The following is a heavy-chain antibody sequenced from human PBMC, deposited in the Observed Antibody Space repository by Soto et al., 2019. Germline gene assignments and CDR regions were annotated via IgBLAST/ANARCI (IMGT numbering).Heavy chain of an antibody. CDR1: GFTFSSCE. CDR3: ARGPLV. CDR2: IISSGSTI. J-gene: IGHJ4*02. Sequence: PGGSLRLSCAASGFTFSSCEMNWVRQAPGKGLEWVSYIISSGSTIYYADSVKGRFTISRDNAKDSLYLQMNSLRAEDTAVYYCARGPLVGGQGTLVTDSS. D-gene: IGHD1-26*01. V-gene: IGHV3-48*03.